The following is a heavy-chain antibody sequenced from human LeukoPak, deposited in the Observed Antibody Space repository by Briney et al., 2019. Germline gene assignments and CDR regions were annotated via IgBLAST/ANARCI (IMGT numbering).Heavy chain of an antibody. D-gene: IGHD3-3*01. CDR1: GGSISSYY. V-gene: IGHV4-4*07. CDR2: IYTSGST. Sequence: SETLSLTCTVSGGSISSYYWSWIRQPAGKGLEWIGRIYTSGSTNYNPSLKSRVTMSVDTSMNQFSLKLSSVTAADTAVYYCARDRYDFWSGPFDPWGQGTLVTVSS. CDR3: ARDRYDFWSGPFDP. J-gene: IGHJ5*02.